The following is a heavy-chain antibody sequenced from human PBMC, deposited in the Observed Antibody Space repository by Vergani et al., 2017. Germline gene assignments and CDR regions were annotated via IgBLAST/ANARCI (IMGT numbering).Heavy chain of an antibody. CDR3: AYEGGVKTYGMDV. J-gene: IGHJ6*02. Sequence: QVQLVQSGAEVKKPGASVKVSCKASGYTFTSYYMHWVRQAPGQGLEWMGIINPSGGSTSYAQKFQGRVTITADESTSTAYMELSSLRSEDTAVYYCAYEGGVKTYGMDVWGQGTTVTVSS. V-gene: IGHV1-46*01. D-gene: IGHD3-16*01. CDR1: GYTFTSYY. CDR2: INPSGGST.